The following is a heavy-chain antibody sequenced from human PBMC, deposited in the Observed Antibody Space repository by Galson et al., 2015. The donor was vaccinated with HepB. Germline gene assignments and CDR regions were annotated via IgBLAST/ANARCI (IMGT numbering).Heavy chain of an antibody. CDR2: ITASGGDT. V-gene: IGHV3-23*01. CDR1: GFTFNNYG. J-gene: IGHJ4*02. Sequence: SLRLSCAASGFTFNNYGMAWVRQAPGKGPEWVSTITASGGDTFYAGYVKGRFTTSRDNSKNMFFLQMNSLRAVDSAEYYCAKRSASGAYYDSWGQGTLVTVSS. D-gene: IGHD3-22*01. CDR3: AKRSASGAYYDS.